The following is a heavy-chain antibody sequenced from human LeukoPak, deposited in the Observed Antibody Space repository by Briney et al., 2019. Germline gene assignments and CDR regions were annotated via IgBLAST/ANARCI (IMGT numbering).Heavy chain of an antibody. V-gene: IGHV3-23*01. Sequence: PGGSLRLSCEASGFTFSSYSMTWVRQAPGRGLEWLSIMSDSGAVTFYADSVKGRFTISRDNPKNTLYLQMNSLGAEDTAVYFCAKRGVVIRVILVGFHKEAYYFDSWGQGALVTVSS. CDR2: MSDSGAVT. J-gene: IGHJ4*02. CDR1: GFTFSSYS. D-gene: IGHD3-22*01. CDR3: AKRGVVIRVILVGFHKEAYYFDS.